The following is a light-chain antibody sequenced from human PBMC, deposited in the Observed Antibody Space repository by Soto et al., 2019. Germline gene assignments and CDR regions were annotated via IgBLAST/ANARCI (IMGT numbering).Light chain of an antibody. CDR3: QQYSDSPPT. J-gene: IGKJ1*01. Sequence: EIVLTQSPGTLSLSPGDSATLSCRASQRVSARYLAWYHQKPGQAPRLLIFGASDRATGIPDRFSGSGSGTDFTLTIDRLEPEDFAMYYCQQYSDSPPTFGQGTKVDIK. V-gene: IGKV3-20*01. CDR2: GAS. CDR1: QRVSARY.